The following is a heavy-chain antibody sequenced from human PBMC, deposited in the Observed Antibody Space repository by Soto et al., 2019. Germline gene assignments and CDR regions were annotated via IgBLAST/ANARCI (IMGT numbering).Heavy chain of an antibody. J-gene: IGHJ6*02. V-gene: IGHV4-61*03. Sequence: SETRSLTCTVSGGSVSSGRYYWSWILHPPGKGLERIGYIYYRDNTNYNPSLKSRVTISADTSKNHFSLKLSSVTAADTAVYYCARDSRDVVVVAATPVIYYYYGREVWGHET. CDR2: IYYRDNT. D-gene: IGHD2-15*01. CDR1: GGSVSSGRYY. CDR3: ARDSRDVVVVAATPVIYYYYGREV.